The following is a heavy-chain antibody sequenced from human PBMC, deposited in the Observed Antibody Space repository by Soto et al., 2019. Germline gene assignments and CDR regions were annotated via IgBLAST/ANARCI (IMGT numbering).Heavy chain of an antibody. CDR3: ARHLYTTANGHIFVDF. CDR2: IFPSDSDT. D-gene: IGHD2-21*01. CDR1: GYGFSNYW. Sequence: PVESLSISCEVSGYGFSNYWIGWVLQKPGKGLEWMGIIFPSDSDTKYSPSLQGQVTISADKSIATAYLQWSSLKPSDSAIYYCARHLYTTANGHIFVDFWGQGTTVTVSS. J-gene: IGHJ4*02. V-gene: IGHV5-51*01.